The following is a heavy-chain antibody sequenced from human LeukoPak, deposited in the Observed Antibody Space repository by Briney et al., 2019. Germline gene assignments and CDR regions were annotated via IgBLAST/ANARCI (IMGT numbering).Heavy chain of an antibody. V-gene: IGHV4-61*01. CDR2: IYYSGST. Sequence: SETLSLTCTVSGGSVSSGSYYWSWIRQPPGKGLEWIGYIYYSGSTNYNPSLKSRVTISVDTSKNQFSLKLSSVTAADTAVYYYARVLTPGLSSGSPFDYWGQGTLVTVSS. J-gene: IGHJ4*02. CDR1: GGSVSSGSYY. CDR3: ARVLTPGLSSGSPFDY. D-gene: IGHD3-22*01.